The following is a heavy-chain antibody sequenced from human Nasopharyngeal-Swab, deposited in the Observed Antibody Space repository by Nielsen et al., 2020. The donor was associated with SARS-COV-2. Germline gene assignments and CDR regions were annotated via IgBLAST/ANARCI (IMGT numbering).Heavy chain of an antibody. CDR1: GFTFSDHY. CDR2: ISDSGSYR. Sequence: GESLKISCVASGFTFSDHYMTWIRQAPGKGLERVSFISDSGSYRNHADSVKGRFTISRDNAKNSLYLEMESLRVEDTAVYYCARGLSITYFYYGMDVWGQGTSVTVSS. V-gene: IGHV3-11*05. CDR3: ARGLSITYFYYGMDV. D-gene: IGHD1-14*01. J-gene: IGHJ6*02.